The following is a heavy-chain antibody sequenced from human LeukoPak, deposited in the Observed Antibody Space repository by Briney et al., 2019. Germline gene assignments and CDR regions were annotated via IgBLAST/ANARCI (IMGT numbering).Heavy chain of an antibody. CDR1: GFTFSSYS. CDR3: IRDLFDDYSLDY. Sequence: KPGGSLRLSCAASGFTFSSYSMNWVRQAPGKGLEWVSSIIRERRLMFYAESVKGRFTISRDNARNSLYLQMNSLRAEDTAVYYCIRDLFDDYSLDYWGQGALVTVSS. CDR2: IIRERRLM. D-gene: IGHD3-16*01. J-gene: IGHJ4*02. V-gene: IGHV3-21*01.